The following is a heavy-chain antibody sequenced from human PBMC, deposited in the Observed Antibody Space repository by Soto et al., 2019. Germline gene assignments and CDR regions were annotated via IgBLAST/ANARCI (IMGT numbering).Heavy chain of an antibody. J-gene: IGHJ5*02. D-gene: IGHD3-9*01. CDR1: GGSISTYY. Sequence: PSETLSLTCTVSGGSISTYYWSWIRKPPGKGLEWIGYIYYSGSTNYNPSLKSRVTMSVDTSKNQFSLRLSSVTAADTAVYYCARHARYYDILTGYSTLSWFDPWGQGTLVTVSS. CDR3: ARHARYYDILTGYSTLSWFDP. CDR2: IYYSGST. V-gene: IGHV4-59*08.